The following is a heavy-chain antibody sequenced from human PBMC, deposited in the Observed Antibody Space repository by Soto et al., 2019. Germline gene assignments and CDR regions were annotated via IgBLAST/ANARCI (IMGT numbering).Heavy chain of an antibody. D-gene: IGHD5-12*01. J-gene: IGHJ4*02. CDR1: GGSMSSGGYY. Sequence: SETLSLTCTVSGGSMSSGGYYWSWIRQPPGKGLEWIGYIYYSGSTNYNPSLRSRVTISVDTSKNQFSLKLSSVTAADTAVYYCARDGSGDGYNLYYFDYWGQGTLVTVSS. CDR2: IYYSGST. CDR3: ARDGSGDGYNLYYFDY. V-gene: IGHV4-61*08.